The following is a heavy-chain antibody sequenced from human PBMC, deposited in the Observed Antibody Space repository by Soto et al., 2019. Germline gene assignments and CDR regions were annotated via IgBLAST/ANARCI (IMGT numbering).Heavy chain of an antibody. V-gene: IGHV3-21*04. J-gene: IGHJ6*02. Sequence: PGGSLRLSCAASGFTFSSYSMNWVRQAPGKGLEWVSSISSSSSNIYYADAVKGRFTISRDNSKNTLYLQMNSLRAEDTAVYYCARDRAAAGTVYYGMDVSGQGTTVTVSS. CDR2: ISSSSSNI. CDR1: GFTFSSYS. D-gene: IGHD6-13*01. CDR3: ARDRAAAGTVYYGMDV.